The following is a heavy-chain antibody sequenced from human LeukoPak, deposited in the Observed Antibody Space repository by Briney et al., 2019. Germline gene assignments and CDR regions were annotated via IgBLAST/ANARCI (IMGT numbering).Heavy chain of an antibody. CDR1: GFTFSSYG. CDR3: LSASWAGPRDYYYYYGMDV. CDR2: ISYDGSNK. J-gene: IGHJ6*02. D-gene: IGHD3-3*02. Sequence: GGSLRLSCAASGFTFSSYGMHWVCQAPGKGLEWVAVISYDGSNKYYADSVKGRFTISRDNSKNTLYLQMNSLRAEDTAVYYCLSASWAGPRDYYYYYGMDVWGQGTTVTVSS. V-gene: IGHV3-30*03.